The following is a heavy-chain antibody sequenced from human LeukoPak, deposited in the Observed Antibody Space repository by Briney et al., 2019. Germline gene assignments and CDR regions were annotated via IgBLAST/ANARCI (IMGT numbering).Heavy chain of an antibody. D-gene: IGHD3-10*01. V-gene: IGHV1-18*01. CDR2: ISGYTGNT. CDR3: ARAYYYGSGSYYMGAYYYGMDV. Sequence: ASVKVSCKASGYTFTSYGITWVRQAPGQGLEWMGWISGYTGNTNYAQKFQGRVTMTTDTSTSTAYMELRSLRSDGTAVYYCARAYYYGSGSYYMGAYYYGMDVWGQGTTVTVS. J-gene: IGHJ6*02. CDR1: GYTFTSYG.